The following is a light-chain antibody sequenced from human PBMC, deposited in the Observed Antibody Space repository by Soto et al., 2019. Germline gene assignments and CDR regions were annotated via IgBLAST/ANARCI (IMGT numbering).Light chain of an antibody. J-gene: IGKJ1*01. Sequence: ENLLAQSPGTVSLSRGERATLSCRASQSVSNSYLAWYQQKPGQAPRLLIYGASSRATGIPDRFSGSGSGTDFTLTISRLEPEDFAVYYCQQYGSSPGTFGQGTKV. CDR1: QSVSNSY. CDR2: GAS. CDR3: QQYGSSPGT. V-gene: IGKV3-20*01.